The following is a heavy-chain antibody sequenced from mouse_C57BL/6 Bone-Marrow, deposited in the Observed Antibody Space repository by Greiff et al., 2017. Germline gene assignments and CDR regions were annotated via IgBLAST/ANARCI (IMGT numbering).Heavy chain of an antibody. D-gene: IGHD2-5*01. CDR1: GYTFTSYW. V-gene: IGHV1-52*01. J-gene: IGHJ4*01. Sequence: VQLQQPGAELVRPGSSVKLSCKASGYTFTSYWMHWVKQRPIQGLEWIGNIDPSDSETHYNQKFKDKATLTVDKSSSTAYMQLSSLTSEDSAVYYCATSGYSKGYAMDYWGQGTSVTVSS. CDR2: IDPSDSET. CDR3: ATSGYSKGYAMDY.